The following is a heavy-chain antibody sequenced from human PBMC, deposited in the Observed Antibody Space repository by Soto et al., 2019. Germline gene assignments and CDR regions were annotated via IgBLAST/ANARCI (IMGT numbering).Heavy chain of an antibody. CDR3: ARGIAVPVDPDY. D-gene: IGHD6-19*01. V-gene: IGHV1-3*01. Sequence: QVQLVQSGAEVKKPGASVKVSCKASGYTFTSYAMHWVRQAPGQRLEWMGWINAGNGNTKYSQKFQGRVTITRDTSASTAYMELSSLRSEDTAVYYGARGIAVPVDPDYWGQGTLVTVSS. J-gene: IGHJ4*02. CDR2: INAGNGNT. CDR1: GYTFTSYA.